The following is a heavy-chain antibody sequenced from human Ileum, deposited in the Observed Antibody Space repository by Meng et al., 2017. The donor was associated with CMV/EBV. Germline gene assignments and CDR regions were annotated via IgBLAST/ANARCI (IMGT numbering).Heavy chain of an antibody. D-gene: IGHD2-15*01. CDR2: IDNEGSGA. CDR1: GFTFNKYW. J-gene: IGHJ5*02. Sequence: GESLKISCVSSGFTFNKYWMHWVRQPPGGGLVWLSRIDNEGSGAIYADSVRGRFTVSRDNARNTVYLQMNNLRDEDTAVYYCAGDTPHNAFEPWGHGTLVTVSS. V-gene: IGHV3-74*01. CDR3: AGDTPHNAFEP.